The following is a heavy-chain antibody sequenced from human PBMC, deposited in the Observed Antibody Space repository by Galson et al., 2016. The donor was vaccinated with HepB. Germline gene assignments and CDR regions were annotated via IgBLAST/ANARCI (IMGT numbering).Heavy chain of an antibody. J-gene: IGHJ6*03. CDR1: GFTFSSYW. Sequence: SLRLSCAASGFTFSSYWMHWVRQAPGKGLVWVSRINSDGSSTSYADSVKGRFTISRDNAKNTLYLQMNSLRAEDTAVYYCARVSPVDYYYYMDVWGRGTTVTVS. CDR2: INSDGSST. CDR3: ARVSPVDYYYYMDV. V-gene: IGHV3-74*01.